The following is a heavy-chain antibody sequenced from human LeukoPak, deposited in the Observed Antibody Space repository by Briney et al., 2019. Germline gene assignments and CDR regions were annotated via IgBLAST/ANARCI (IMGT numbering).Heavy chain of an antibody. D-gene: IGHD6-19*01. J-gene: IGHJ3*02. V-gene: IGHV4-59*01. Sequence: SEILSLTCTVSGGSISSYYWSWIRQPPGKGLEWIGYIYYSGSTNYNPSLKSRVTISVDTSKNQFSLKLSSVTAADTAVYCCARDWPGSGWDDAFDIWGQGTMVTVPS. CDR1: GGSISSYY. CDR2: IYYSGST. CDR3: ARDWPGSGWDDAFDI.